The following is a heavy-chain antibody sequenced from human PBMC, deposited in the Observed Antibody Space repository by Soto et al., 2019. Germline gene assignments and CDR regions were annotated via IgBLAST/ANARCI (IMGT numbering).Heavy chain of an antibody. CDR1: GFTFSSHE. CDR2: ISSSGGTI. Sequence: EVQLVESGGDLVQPGGSLRLSCAASGFTFSSHEMNWVRQAPGKGLEWVSYISSSGGTIYYADSVKGRFTISRDNAKNSLYLQMNSLRAEETAVYYCARVGRYFSYLGQGTMVTVSS. V-gene: IGHV3-48*03. D-gene: IGHD1-26*01. J-gene: IGHJ4*02. CDR3: ARVGRYFSY.